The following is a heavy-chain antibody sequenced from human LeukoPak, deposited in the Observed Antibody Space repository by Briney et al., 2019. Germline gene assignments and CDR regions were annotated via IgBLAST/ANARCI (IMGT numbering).Heavy chain of an antibody. V-gene: IGHV4-59*01. CDR1: GGSISSYY. CDR2: IYYSGST. D-gene: IGHD1-26*01. Sequence: SETLSFTCTVSGGSISSYYWSWIRQPPGKGLEWIGYIYYSGSTNYNPSLKSRVTISVDTSKNQFSLKLSSVTAADTAVYYCARGGHSGSYYDFDYWGQGTLVTVSS. CDR3: ARGGHSGSYYDFDY. J-gene: IGHJ4*02.